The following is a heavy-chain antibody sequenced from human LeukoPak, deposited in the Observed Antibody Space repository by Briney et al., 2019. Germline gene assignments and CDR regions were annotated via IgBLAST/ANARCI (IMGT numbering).Heavy chain of an antibody. V-gene: IGHV5-51*07. CDR3: ARASLGYCSGGSCYSNWFDP. Sequence: GESLKISCKGSGYSFTSYWIGWVHQMPGKGLEWMGIIYPGDSDTRHSPSFQGQVTISADKSISTAYLQWSSLKASDTAMYYCARASLGYCSGGSCYSNWFDPWGQGTLVTVSS. J-gene: IGHJ5*02. CDR1: GYSFTSYW. CDR2: IYPGDSDT. D-gene: IGHD2-15*01.